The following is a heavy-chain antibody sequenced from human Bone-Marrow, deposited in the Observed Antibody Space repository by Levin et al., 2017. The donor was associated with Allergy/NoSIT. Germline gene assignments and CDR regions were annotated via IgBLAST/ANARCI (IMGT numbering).Heavy chain of an antibody. V-gene: IGHV3-23*01. CDR2: ISGGGGVT. CDR3: AKAHPPAVRHWFDP. J-gene: IGHJ5*02. CDR1: GFTFSKSA. D-gene: IGHD6-19*01. Sequence: ASVKVSCTASGFTFSKSAMFWVRQTPETGLQWVAAISGGGGVTDYADSVRGRFTISRDNSKDTLYLDMNNLRPEDTAIYYCAKAHPPAVRHWFDPWGQGALVTVSS.